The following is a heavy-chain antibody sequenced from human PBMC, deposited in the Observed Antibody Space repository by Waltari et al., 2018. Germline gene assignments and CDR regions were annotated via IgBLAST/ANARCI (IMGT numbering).Heavy chain of an antibody. J-gene: IGHJ3*01. Sequence: EVQLVESGGGLVHPGRSLRLSCAASGFTFTVYAMHWVRQAPGKGMEWVAGINVNSDSIGYGDSVKGRFTISRDNARNSLYLQMNSLTTEDTAVYYCLKKNDEVYDRNGLVYDAFDVWGQGTMVTVST. CDR3: LKKNDEVYDRNGLVYDAFDV. D-gene: IGHD3-22*01. CDR1: GFTFTVYA. V-gene: IGHV3-9*01. CDR2: INVNSDSI.